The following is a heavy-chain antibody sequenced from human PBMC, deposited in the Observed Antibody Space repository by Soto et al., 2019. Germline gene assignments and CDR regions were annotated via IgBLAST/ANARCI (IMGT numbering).Heavy chain of an antibody. Sequence: QVTLKEAGPTLLKPPQTLTLTCTFSGFSLSTSGMGVGWIRQPQGKALEGLALIYWDDDSRHSPSLKSRLTLTKDTSKNQVVLTMTNMDPVDTATYYCARRYYHTLTGLPSYFDYWGQGTLVTVSS. CDR2: IYWDDDS. CDR3: ARRYYHTLTGLPSYFDY. D-gene: IGHD3-9*01. CDR1: GFSLSTSGMG. V-gene: IGHV2-5*02. J-gene: IGHJ4*02.